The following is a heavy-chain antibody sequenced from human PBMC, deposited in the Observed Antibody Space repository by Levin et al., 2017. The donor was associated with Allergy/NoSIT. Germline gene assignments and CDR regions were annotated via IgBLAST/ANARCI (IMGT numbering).Heavy chain of an antibody. V-gene: IGHV1-18*01. CDR2: ISAYNGNT. Sequence: ASVKVSCKASGYTFTSYGISWVRQAPGQGLEWMGWISAYNGNTNYAQKLQGRVTMTTDTSTSTAYMELRSLRSDDTAVYYCARDFLGSLIAWPTTPYDYWGQGTLVTVSS. CDR1: GYTFTSYG. CDR3: ARDFLGSLIAWPTTPYDY. D-gene: IGHD4-17*01. J-gene: IGHJ4*02.